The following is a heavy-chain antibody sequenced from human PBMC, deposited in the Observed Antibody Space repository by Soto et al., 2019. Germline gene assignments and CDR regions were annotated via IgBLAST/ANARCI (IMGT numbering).Heavy chain of an antibody. CDR3: ARGGWKLFDY. Sequence: SETLSLTCTVSGGSISSGNYYWSWIRQPPGKGLEWIGFISYSGSTYYSTSLKSRVTISVDTSKSQFSLKLSSVTAADTAVYYCARGGWKLFDYWGQGTLVTVSS. D-gene: IGHD6-19*01. CDR1: GGSISSGNYY. CDR2: ISYSGST. J-gene: IGHJ4*02. V-gene: IGHV4-30-4*02.